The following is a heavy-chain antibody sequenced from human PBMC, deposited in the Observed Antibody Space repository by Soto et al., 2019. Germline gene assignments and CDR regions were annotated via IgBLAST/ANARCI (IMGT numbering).Heavy chain of an antibody. D-gene: IGHD6-19*01. CDR3: ARVGTIAVAGTGFDP. V-gene: IGHV1-69*06. CDR2: IIPIFGTA. CDR1: GGTFSSYA. Sequence: SVKVSCKASGGTFSSYAISWVRQAPGQGLEWMGGIIPIFGTANYAQKFQGRVTITADKSTSTAYMELSSLRSEDTAVYYCARVGTIAVAGTGFDPWGQGTLVTVSS. J-gene: IGHJ5*02.